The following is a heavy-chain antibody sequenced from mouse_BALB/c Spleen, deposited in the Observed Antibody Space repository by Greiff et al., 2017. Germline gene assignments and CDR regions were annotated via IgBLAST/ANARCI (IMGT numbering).Heavy chain of an antibody. V-gene: IGHV3-2*02. CDR1: GYSITSDYA. J-gene: IGHJ3*01. CDR2: ISYSGST. CDR3: ARWVTWFAY. D-gene: IGHD2-2*01. Sequence: EVKLVESGPGLVKPSQSLSLTCTVTGYSITSDYAWNWIRQFPGNKLEWMGYISYSGSTSYNPSLKSRISITRDTSKNQFFLQLNSVTTEDTATYYCARWVTWFAYWGQGTLVTVSA.